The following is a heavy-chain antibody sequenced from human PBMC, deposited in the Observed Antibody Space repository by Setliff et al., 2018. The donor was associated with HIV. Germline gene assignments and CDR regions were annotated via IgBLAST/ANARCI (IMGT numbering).Heavy chain of an antibody. V-gene: IGHV1-46*01. CDR1: GYTFTSYH. CDR2: INPSGGST. J-gene: IGHJ4*02. CDR3: ARVGERWLQFSYFDN. Sequence: ASVKVSCKASGYTFTSYHIHWVRQAPGQGLEWMGVINPSGGSTSYAQKFQGRVTMTRGTSSGTVYMELSGLRFEDTAMYYCARVGERWLQFSYFDNWGQGTLVTVSS. D-gene: IGHD5-12*01.